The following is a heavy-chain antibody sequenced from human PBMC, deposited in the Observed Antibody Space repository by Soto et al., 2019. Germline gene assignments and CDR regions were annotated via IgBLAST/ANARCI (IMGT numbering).Heavy chain of an antibody. CDR1: GYSFTSYW. CDR2: IYPGDSDT. D-gene: IGHD2-21*02. Sequence: PGESLKISCKGSGYSFTSYWIGWVRQMPGKGLEWMGIIYPGDSDTRYSPSFQGQVTISADKSISTAYLQWSSLKASDTAMYYCAKLAYCGGDCYSGAFDIWGQGTMVTVSS. CDR3: AKLAYCGGDCYSGAFDI. J-gene: IGHJ3*02. V-gene: IGHV5-51*01.